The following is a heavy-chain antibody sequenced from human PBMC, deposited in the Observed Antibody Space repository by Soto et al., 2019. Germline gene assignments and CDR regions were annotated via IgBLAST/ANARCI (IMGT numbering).Heavy chain of an antibody. J-gene: IGHJ6*02. Sequence: SSVKVSCKFSGYTLTELSMHWVRQAPGQGLEWMGGIIPIFGSANYAPKFQGRVTLTADESTSTAFMEVSSLRSGDTAVYYCAGTSEINYYQATDVRG. CDR2: IIPIFGSA. V-gene: IGHV1-69*13. CDR1: GYTLTELS. CDR3: AGTSEINYYQATDV.